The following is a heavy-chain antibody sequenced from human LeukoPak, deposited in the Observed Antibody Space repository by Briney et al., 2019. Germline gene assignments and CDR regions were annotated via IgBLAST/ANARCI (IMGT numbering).Heavy chain of an antibody. CDR2: IWYDGSNK. CDR1: GFTFSSYG. D-gene: IGHD2-21*02. J-gene: IGHJ4*02. CDR3: ARDGTAYCGGDCYSIDY. Sequence: GGSLRLSCAASGFTFSSYGMHWVRQAPGKGLEWVAVIWYDGSNKYYADSVKGRFTISRDNSKNTLYLQMNSLRAEDTAAYYCARDGTAYCGGDCYSIDYWGQGTLVTVSS. V-gene: IGHV3-33*01.